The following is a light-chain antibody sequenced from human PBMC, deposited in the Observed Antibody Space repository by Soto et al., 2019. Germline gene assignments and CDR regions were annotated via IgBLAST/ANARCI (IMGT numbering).Light chain of an antibody. J-gene: IGLJ2*01. V-gene: IGLV1-51*01. CDR3: GTWDSSLSAVV. CDR2: DHN. CDR1: SSNIGNNY. Sequence: QSVLTQPPSVSAAAGQKVTISCSGSSSNIGNNYVSWYQHLPGTAPKLLIYDHNKRPSGIPDRFSGSKSGTSATLGITGLQTGDEADYYCGTWDSSLSAVVFGGGTKLTVL.